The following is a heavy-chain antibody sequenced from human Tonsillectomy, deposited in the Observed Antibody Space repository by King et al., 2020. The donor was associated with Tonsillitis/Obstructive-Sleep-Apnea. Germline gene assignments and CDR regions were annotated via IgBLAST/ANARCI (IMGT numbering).Heavy chain of an antibody. J-gene: IGHJ3*02. D-gene: IGHD2-15*01. CDR3: AREDIVVVVATTAFDI. CDR1: GGSFSGYY. CDR2: INHSGST. Sequence: VQLQQWGAGLLKPSETLSLPCAVYGGSFSGYYWSWIRQPPGKGLEWIGEINHSGSTNYNPSLKSRVTISEDTSKNQFSLKLSSVTAADTAVYYCAREDIVVVVATTAFDIWGQGTMVTVSS. V-gene: IGHV4-34*01.